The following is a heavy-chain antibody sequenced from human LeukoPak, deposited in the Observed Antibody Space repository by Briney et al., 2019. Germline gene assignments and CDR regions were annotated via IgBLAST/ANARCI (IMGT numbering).Heavy chain of an antibody. J-gene: IGHJ4*02. CDR2: IYYSGST. V-gene: IGHV4-39*07. CDR1: GGSISSSSYY. CDR3: ARDLGAATGFVDY. D-gene: IGHD2-15*01. Sequence: SETLSLTCTVSGGSISSSSYYWGWIRQPPGKGLEWIGSIYYSGSTYYNPSLKSRVTISVDTSKNQFSLNPSSVTAADTAVYYCARDLGAATGFVDYWGQGTLVTVSS.